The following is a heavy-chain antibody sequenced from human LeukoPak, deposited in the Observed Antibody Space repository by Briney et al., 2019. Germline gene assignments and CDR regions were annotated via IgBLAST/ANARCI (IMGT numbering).Heavy chain of an antibody. CDR3: ARESRIAALGRFDY. CDR1: GFTFSSYE. J-gene: IGHJ4*02. D-gene: IGHD6-13*01. Sequence: GGALRLSCAASGFTFSSYEMNWVRQAPGKGLGWVSYISSSGSTTYYADSVKGRFTISRDNAKNSLYLQMNSLRAEDTAVYYCARESRIAALGRFDYWGQGTLVTVSS. V-gene: IGHV3-48*03. CDR2: ISSSGSTT.